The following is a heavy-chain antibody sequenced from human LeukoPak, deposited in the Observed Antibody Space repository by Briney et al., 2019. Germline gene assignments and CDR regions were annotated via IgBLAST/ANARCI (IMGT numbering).Heavy chain of an antibody. J-gene: IGHJ4*02. CDR3: ARDSPRLSGWLGHFDY. D-gene: IGHD6-19*01. CDR2: ISSDGSSK. V-gene: IGHV3-30*03. Sequence: GGSLRLSCAASGFTFRSYGMHWVRQAPGKGLEWVAVISSDGSSKNYADSMKGQFTISRDNSKNTLFLQMNNLRAEDAAVYYCARDSPRLSGWLGHFDYWGQGTLVTVSS. CDR1: GFTFRSYG.